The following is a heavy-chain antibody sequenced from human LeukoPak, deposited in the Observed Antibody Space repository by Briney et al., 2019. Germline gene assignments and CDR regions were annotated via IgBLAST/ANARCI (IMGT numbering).Heavy chain of an antibody. Sequence: LSLTXAVYGGSFSGYYWSWIRQPPGKGLEWIGEINHSGSTNYNPSLKSRVTISVDTSKNQFSLKLSSVTAADTAVYYCARMRDIVVVNWFDHWGQGTLVTVSS. D-gene: IGHD2-2*01. J-gene: IGHJ5*02. CDR1: GGSFSGYY. CDR3: ARMRDIVVVNWFDH. CDR2: INHSGST. V-gene: IGHV4-34*01.